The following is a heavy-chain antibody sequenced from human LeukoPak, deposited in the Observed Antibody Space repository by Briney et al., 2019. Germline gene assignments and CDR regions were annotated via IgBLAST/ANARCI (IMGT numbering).Heavy chain of an antibody. CDR2: VYPGDSDT. Sequence: GESLKISCKGSGYSFTSYWIGWVRQMPGKGLEWMGIVYPGDSDTRYSPSFQGQVTISADKSISTAYLQWSSLEASDTAMYYCARHNGGYSYGYWFDPWGQGTLVTVSS. J-gene: IGHJ5*02. CDR1: GYSFTSYW. CDR3: ARHNGGYSYGYWFDP. V-gene: IGHV5-51*01. D-gene: IGHD5-18*01.